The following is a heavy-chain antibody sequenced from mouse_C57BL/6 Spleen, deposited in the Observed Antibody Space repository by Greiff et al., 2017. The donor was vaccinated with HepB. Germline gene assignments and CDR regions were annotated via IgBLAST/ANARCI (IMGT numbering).Heavy chain of an antibody. CDR2: IWSGGST. D-gene: IGHD2-4*01. CDR3: ARNYDYDAVYAMDY. Sequence: VQLQQSGPGLVQPSQSLSITCTVSGFSLTSYGVHWVRQSPGKGLEWLGVIWSGGSTDYNAAFISRLSISKDNSKSQVFFKMNSLQADDTAIYYYARNYDYDAVYAMDYWGQGTSVTVSS. J-gene: IGHJ4*01. V-gene: IGHV2-2*01. CDR1: GFSLTSYG.